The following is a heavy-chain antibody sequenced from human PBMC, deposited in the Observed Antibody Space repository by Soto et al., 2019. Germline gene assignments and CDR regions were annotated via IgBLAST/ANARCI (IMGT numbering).Heavy chain of an antibody. D-gene: IGHD6-19*01. V-gene: IGHV3-30*18. CDR3: AKDRVRSIAVAGTDY. CDR1: GFTFSSYG. CDR2: ISYDGSNK. Sequence: QVQLVESGGGVVQPGRSLRLSWAASGFTFSSYGMHWVRQAPGKGLEWVAVISYDGSNKYYADSVKGRFTISRDNSKNTLYLQMNSLRAEDTAVYYCAKDRVRSIAVAGTDYWGQGTLVTVSS. J-gene: IGHJ4*02.